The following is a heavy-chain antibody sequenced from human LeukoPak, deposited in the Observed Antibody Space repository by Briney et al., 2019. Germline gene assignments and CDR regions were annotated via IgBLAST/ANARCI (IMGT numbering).Heavy chain of an antibody. CDR3: ARSPTGSGWYYFDY. CDR2: INSSGSTI. J-gene: IGHJ4*02. CDR1: GFTFSSYE. Sequence: GGSLRLSCAASGFTFSSYEMNWVRQAPGKGLEWVSYINSSGSTIYYADSVKGRFTISRDNAKNSLYLQMNSLRAEDTAVYYCARSPTGSGWYYFDYWGQGTLVTVSS. D-gene: IGHD6-19*01. V-gene: IGHV3-48*03.